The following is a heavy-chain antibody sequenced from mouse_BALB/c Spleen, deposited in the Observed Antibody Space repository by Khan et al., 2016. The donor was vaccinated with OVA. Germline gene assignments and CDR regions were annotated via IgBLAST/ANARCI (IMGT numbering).Heavy chain of an antibody. CDR1: GYTFTDFT. CDR3: RKGGGGTRFAY. D-gene: IGHD1-3*01. J-gene: IGHJ3*01. CDR2: INTYYGDA. Sequence: QVQLKESGAELVRPGVSVKISCKGSGYTFTDFTMHWVKQSLAKSLEWIGVINTYYGDATYNQKFKGKATMTVDKSSSTVYMELARLTSEDSAMFCCRKGGGGTRFAYWGQGTLVTVSA. V-gene: IGHV1S137*01.